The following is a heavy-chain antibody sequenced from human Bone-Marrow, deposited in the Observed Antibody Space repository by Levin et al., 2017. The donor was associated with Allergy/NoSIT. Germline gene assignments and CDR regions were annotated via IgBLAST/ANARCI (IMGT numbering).Heavy chain of an antibody. V-gene: IGHV3-7*01. J-gene: IGHJ4*02. D-gene: IGHD2-15*01. CDR1: GFTFSNFW. Sequence: GESLKISCAASGFTFSNFWMSWVRQTPGKGLEWVANIKQDGSGKYYVDSVKGRFTISRDNAKNSLYLHMNSLRAEDSAVYYCARVPVVVVAATSFFDSWGQGTLVTVSS. CDR3: ARVPVVVVAATSFFDS. CDR2: IKQDGSGK.